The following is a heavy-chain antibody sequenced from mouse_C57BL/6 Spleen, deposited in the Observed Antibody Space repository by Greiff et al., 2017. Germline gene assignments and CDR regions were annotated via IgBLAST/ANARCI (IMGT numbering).Heavy chain of an antibody. CDR2: IDPSDSYT. V-gene: IGHV1-59*01. CDR1: GYTFTSYW. J-gene: IGHJ1*03. CDR3: ARRVYYGSSYGYFDV. D-gene: IGHD1-1*01. Sequence: QVQLQQPGAELVRPGTSVKLSCKASGYTFTSYWMHWVKQRPGQGLEWIGVIDPSDSYTNYNQKFKGKATLTVDTSSSTAYMQLSSLTSEDSAVYCCARRVYYGSSYGYFDVWGTGTTVTVSS.